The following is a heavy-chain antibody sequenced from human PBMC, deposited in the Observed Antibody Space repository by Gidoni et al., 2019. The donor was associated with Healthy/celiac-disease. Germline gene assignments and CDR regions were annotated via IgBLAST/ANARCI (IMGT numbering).Heavy chain of an antibody. CDR2: IWYDGSNK. Sequence: QVQLVESGGGVVQPGRSLRLSWAASGFPFSSYGMHWVRQAPGKGLEWVAVIWYDGSNKYYADSVKGRFTISRDNSKNTLYLQMNSLRAEDTAVYYCARAGDFVVVTGWFDPWGQGTLVTVSS. J-gene: IGHJ5*02. CDR1: GFPFSSYG. CDR3: ARAGDFVVVTGWFDP. V-gene: IGHV3-33*01. D-gene: IGHD2-21*02.